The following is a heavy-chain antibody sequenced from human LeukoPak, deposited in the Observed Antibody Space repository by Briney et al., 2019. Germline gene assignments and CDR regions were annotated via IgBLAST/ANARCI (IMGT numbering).Heavy chain of an antibody. CDR2: ISGSGGST. CDR3: AHKGLSSSWYHDAFDI. V-gene: IGHV3-23*01. J-gene: IGHJ3*02. Sequence: GGSLRLSCAASGFTFSSYAMSWVRQAPGKGLEWVSAISGSGGSTYYADSVKGRFTISRDNSKNTLYLQMNSLRAEDTAVYYCAHKGLSSSWYHDAFDIWGQGTMVTVSS. CDR1: GFTFSSYA. D-gene: IGHD6-13*01.